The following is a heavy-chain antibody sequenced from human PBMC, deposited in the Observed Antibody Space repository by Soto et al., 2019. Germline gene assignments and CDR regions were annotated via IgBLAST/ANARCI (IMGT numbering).Heavy chain of an antibody. CDR2: ISAYNGNT. Sequence: QVQLVQSGAEVKKPGASVKVSCKASGYTFTSYGISWVRQAPGQGLEWMGWISAYNGNTNYAQKLQGRVTMTTDTSTSTAYMELRSLRSDDTAVYYCARGSYCSGGSCYALSQYYFDYWGQGTLVTVSS. V-gene: IGHV1-18*01. CDR1: GYTFTSYG. CDR3: ARGSYCSGGSCYALSQYYFDY. D-gene: IGHD2-15*01. J-gene: IGHJ4*02.